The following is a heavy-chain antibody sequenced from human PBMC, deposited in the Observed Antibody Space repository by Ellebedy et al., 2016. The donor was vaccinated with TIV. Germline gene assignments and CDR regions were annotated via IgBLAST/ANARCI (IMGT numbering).Heavy chain of an antibody. D-gene: IGHD6-19*01. CDR2: MNPNSGNT. Sequence: AASVKVSCKASGYTFTSYDINWVRQATGPGLEWMGWMNPNSGNTGYAQKFQGRVTMTRNTSISTAYMELSSLISEDTAVYYCARSAYSSPFYFKYYYNGMDVWGQGTTVTVSS. V-gene: IGHV1-8*01. J-gene: IGHJ6*02. CDR1: GYTFTSYD. CDR3: ARSAYSSPFYFKYYYNGMDV.